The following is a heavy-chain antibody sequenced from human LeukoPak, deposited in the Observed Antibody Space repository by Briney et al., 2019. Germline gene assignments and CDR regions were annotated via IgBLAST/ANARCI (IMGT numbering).Heavy chain of an antibody. D-gene: IGHD2-15*01. CDR2: IKQDGSEK. Sequence: GSLRLSCAASGFTFSSYWMSWVRQAPGKGLEWVANIKQDGSEKYYVDSVKGRFTISRDNAKNSLYLQMNSLRAEDTAVYYCAWFIVVVATHDYWGQGTLVTVSS. CDR3: AWFIVVVATHDY. CDR1: GFTFSSYW. J-gene: IGHJ4*02. V-gene: IGHV3-7*01.